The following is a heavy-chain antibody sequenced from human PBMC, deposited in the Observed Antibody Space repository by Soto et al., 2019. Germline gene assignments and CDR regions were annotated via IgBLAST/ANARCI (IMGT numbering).Heavy chain of an antibody. CDR2: IYYSGST. CDR1: SGSISNDGSY. CDR3: ARARRSGSWYTDY. J-gene: IGHJ4*02. Sequence: PSETLSLTCTVSSGSISNDGSYWSWIRQHPGKGLEWIAYIYYSGSTYYNPSLKSRVTISVDTSKNQFSLNLSSVTAADTAVYYCARARRSGSWYTDYWGQGTLVTVSS. V-gene: IGHV4-31*03. D-gene: IGHD6-13*01.